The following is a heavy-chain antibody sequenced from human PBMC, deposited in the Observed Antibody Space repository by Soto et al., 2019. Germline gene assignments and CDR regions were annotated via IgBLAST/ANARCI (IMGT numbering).Heavy chain of an antibody. CDR3: ARGYSSSWTYNWLDP. CDR2: ISSSGGTK. J-gene: IGHJ5*02. V-gene: IGHV3-11*01. D-gene: IGHD6-13*01. CDR1: GFSFSDYY. Sequence: QVQLVESGGGLVKPGGSLRLSCAASGFSFSDYYMTRIRQAPGKGLEWVSYISSSGGTKYHADSVKGRFTISRDNAKNSLYLQMNSLRAEDTAVYYCARGYSSSWTYNWLDPWGQGTLVTVSS.